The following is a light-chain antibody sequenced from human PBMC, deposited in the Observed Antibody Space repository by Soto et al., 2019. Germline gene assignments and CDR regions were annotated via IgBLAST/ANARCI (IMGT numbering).Light chain of an antibody. CDR3: LQGTHWPWT. Sequence: DVVVTQSPLALPVTLGQPASISCRSTQSLVDSDGNTYLTWLQQRPGQSPMRLIYKVSNRDSGVPDRFSCSGSGTDFTLKISGVEAEDVGVYYCLQGTHWPWTLGQGTQVEIK. J-gene: IGKJ1*01. CDR1: QSLVDSDGNTY. V-gene: IGKV2-30*01. CDR2: KVS.